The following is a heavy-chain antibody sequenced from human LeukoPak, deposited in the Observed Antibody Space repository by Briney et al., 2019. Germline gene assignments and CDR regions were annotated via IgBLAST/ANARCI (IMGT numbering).Heavy chain of an antibody. CDR2: IRYDGSNK. D-gene: IGHD5-18*01. Sequence: GGSLRLSCAASGFTFSSYGRHWVRQAPGKGLEWVAFIRYDGSNKYYADSVKCRFTISRDNSKNTLYLQMNSLRAEDTAVYYCAKELIEGPYSYGSDYWGQGTLVTVSS. CDR3: AKELIEGPYSYGSDY. V-gene: IGHV3-30*02. J-gene: IGHJ4*02. CDR1: GFTFSSYG.